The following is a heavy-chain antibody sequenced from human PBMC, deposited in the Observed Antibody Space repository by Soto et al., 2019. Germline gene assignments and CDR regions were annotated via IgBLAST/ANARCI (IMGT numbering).Heavy chain of an antibody. D-gene: IGHD3-16*01. CDR2: IYRSGST. Sequence: SETLSLTCTVSGDSVRNQDWSWIRRPPGRGLEWIGYIYRSGSTKYNPSLKSRLTISVDTSKNQFSLKLSSVTAADTAVYYCARTLDYGHMDVWGKGTTVTVSS. J-gene: IGHJ6*03. V-gene: IGHV4-4*09. CDR3: ARTLDYGHMDV. CDR1: GDSVRNQD.